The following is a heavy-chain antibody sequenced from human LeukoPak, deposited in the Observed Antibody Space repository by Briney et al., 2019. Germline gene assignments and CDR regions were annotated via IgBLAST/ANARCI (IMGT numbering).Heavy chain of an antibody. V-gene: IGHV4-4*09. Sequence: SETLSLTCTVSGGSISSYYWSWIRQPPGKGLEWIGYIYASGSTNYNPSLKRRVTISVDTSKNQFSLKLSSVTAADTAVYYCASIAAAGGFDPWGQGTLVTVSS. J-gene: IGHJ5*02. CDR1: GGSISSYY. CDR2: IYASGST. D-gene: IGHD6-13*01. CDR3: ASIAAAGGFDP.